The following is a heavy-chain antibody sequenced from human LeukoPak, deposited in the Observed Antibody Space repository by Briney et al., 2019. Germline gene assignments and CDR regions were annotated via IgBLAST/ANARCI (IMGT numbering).Heavy chain of an antibody. CDR2: ITRDGDYT. Sequence: GGSLRLSCAASGFTFHDYAMHWVRQAPGKGLELVSLITRDGDYTYYADSVKGRFTISRDISKNSLYLQMNSLNTDDTALYFCATERSRFFDNWSQGTLVTVSS. V-gene: IGHV3-43*01. J-gene: IGHJ4*02. D-gene: IGHD3-16*01. CDR3: ATERSRFFDN. CDR1: GFTFHDYA.